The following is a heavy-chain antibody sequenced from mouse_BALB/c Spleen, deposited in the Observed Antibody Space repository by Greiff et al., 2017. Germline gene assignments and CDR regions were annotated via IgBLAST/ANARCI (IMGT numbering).Heavy chain of an antibody. D-gene: IGHD2-1*01. CDR1: GYTFTSYN. V-gene: IGHV1-12*01. J-gene: IGHJ3*01. Sequence: LQQSGAELVKPGASVKLSCKASGYTFTSYNMHWVKQTPGQGLEWIGAIYPGNGDTSYNQKFKGKATLTADKSSSTAYMQLSSLTSEDSAVYYCARSGGNYEFAYWGQGTLVTVSA. CDR2: IYPGNGDT. CDR3: ARSGGNYEFAY.